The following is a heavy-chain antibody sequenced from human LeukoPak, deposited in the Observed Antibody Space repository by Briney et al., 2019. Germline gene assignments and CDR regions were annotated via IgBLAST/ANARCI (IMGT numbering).Heavy chain of an antibody. J-gene: IGHJ4*02. D-gene: IGHD5-24*01. CDR1: GGSISSGDYY. V-gene: IGHV4-30-4*01. CDR2: IYYSGST. Sequence: SETLSLTCTVSGGSISSGDYYWSWIRQPPGKGLEWIGYIYYSGSTYYNPSLKSRVTISVDTSKNRFSLKLSSVTAADTAVYYCARVREGMATIAHFDYWGQGTLVTVSS. CDR3: ARVREGMATIAHFDY.